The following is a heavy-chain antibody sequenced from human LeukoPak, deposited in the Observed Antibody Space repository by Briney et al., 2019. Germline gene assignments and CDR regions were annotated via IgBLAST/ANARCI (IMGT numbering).Heavy chain of an antibody. CDR2: ISYDESNK. CDR3: AKDSQLWHWGTSYFDY. CDR1: GFTFSTYA. Sequence: PGGSLRLSCAASGFTFSTYAMYWVRQAPGKGLEWVAVISYDESNKYYVDSVRGRFAISRDNSKNTLYLQMNSLRAEDTAVYYCAKDSQLWHWGTSYFDYWGQGTLVSVSS. V-gene: IGHV3-30*18. D-gene: IGHD3-16*01. J-gene: IGHJ4*02.